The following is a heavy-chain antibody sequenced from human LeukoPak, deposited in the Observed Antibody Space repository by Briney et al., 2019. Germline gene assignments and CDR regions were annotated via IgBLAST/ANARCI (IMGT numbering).Heavy chain of an antibody. CDR3: ARLFGGVTTFDY. D-gene: IGHD1-1*01. CDR2: MKGDGSLI. Sequence: PGGSLRLSCAASGFTFGYFWMSWVRQAPGRGLQWVASMKGDGSLIHYVDSVKGRFAISRDNARNSLYLQMNSLRAEDTAIYFCARLFGGVTTFDYWGQGALVTVST. CDR1: GFTFGYFW. V-gene: IGHV3-7*01. J-gene: IGHJ4*02.